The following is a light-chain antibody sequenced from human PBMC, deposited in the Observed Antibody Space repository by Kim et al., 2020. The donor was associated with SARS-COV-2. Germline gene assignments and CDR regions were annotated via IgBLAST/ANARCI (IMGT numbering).Light chain of an antibody. CDR2: KAS. CDR1: QSINSW. CDR3: QHYSSYLRT. Sequence: DIQMTQSPSTLSASVGDRVTITCRASQSINSWLAWFQQKPGKAPKLLIYKASSLESGVPSRFSGSGSGTEFTLTISSLQPDDFATYYCQHYSSYLRTFVQGTKLEI. J-gene: IGKJ2*01. V-gene: IGKV1-5*03.